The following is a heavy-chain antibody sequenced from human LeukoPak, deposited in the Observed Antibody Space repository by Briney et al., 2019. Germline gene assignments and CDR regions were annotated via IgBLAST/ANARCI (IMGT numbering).Heavy chain of an antibody. CDR3: AKAASSSWPSYYYGMDV. V-gene: IGHV3-23*01. Sequence: PGRSLRLSCAASGFIFSSYSMSWVRQAPGMGLEWVSVITGSGGNTYYADSVKGRFTISKDNPKNTVYLQMSSLRVDDTAVYYCAKAASSSWPSYYYGMDVWGQGTTVTVSS. CDR2: ITGSGGNT. J-gene: IGHJ6*02. D-gene: IGHD6-13*01. CDR1: GFIFSSYS.